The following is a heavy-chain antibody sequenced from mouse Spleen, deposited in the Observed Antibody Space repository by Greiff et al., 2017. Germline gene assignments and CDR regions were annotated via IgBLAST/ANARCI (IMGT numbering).Heavy chain of an antibody. J-gene: IGHJ4*01. V-gene: IGHV2-2*01. CDR3: ARRGYYALDY. Sequence: QVQLQQSGPGLVQPSQSLSITCTVSDFSLTTYGVHWVRQSPGKGLDWLGVIWSGGNTDYNAAFISRLSISKDNSKSQVFFKMNSLQADDTAIYYCARRGYYALDYWGQGTSVTVSS. CDR1: DFSLTTYG. CDR2: IWSGGNT.